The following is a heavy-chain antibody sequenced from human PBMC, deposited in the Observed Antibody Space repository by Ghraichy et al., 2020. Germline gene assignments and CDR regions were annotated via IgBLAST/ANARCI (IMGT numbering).Heavy chain of an antibody. CDR3: ARPNYGGNSLRYYYYGMDV. Sequence: SVKVSCKASGGTFSSYAISWVRQAPGQGLEWMGRIIPILGIANYAQKFQGRVTITADKSTSTAYMELSSLRSEDTAVYYCARPNYGGNSLRYYYYGMDVWGQGTTVTVSS. J-gene: IGHJ6*02. CDR2: IIPILGIA. V-gene: IGHV1-69*04. CDR1: GGTFSSYA. D-gene: IGHD4-23*01.